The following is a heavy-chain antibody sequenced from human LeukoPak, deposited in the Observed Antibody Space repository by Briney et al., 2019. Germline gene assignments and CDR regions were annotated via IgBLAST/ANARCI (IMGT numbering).Heavy chain of an antibody. Sequence: GGSLRLSCAASGFTFSSYAMSWVRQAPGKGLEWVSAISGSGGSTYYADSVKGRFIISRDNSKNTLYLQMNSLRAEDTAVYYCVRDAGVMVIGYYYYGMDVWGQGTTVTVSS. CDR2: ISGSGGST. CDR1: GFTFSSYA. J-gene: IGHJ6*02. V-gene: IGHV3-23*01. D-gene: IGHD2-15*01. CDR3: VRDAGVMVIGYYYYGMDV.